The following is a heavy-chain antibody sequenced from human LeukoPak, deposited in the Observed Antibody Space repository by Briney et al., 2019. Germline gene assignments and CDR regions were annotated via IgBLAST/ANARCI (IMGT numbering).Heavy chain of an antibody. D-gene: IGHD5-18*01. CDR3: TRARGYSYGYIDY. J-gene: IGHJ4*02. CDR1: GFSFGDYA. V-gene: IGHV3-49*04. Sequence: GGSLRLSCTGSGFSFGDYAMSWVRQAPGKGLEWVGFIRSKASGGTPEYAASVEGRFTISRDDSKSIAHLQMNSLKSDDTAVYYCTRARGYSYGYIDYWGQGTLVTVSS. CDR2: IRSKASGGTP.